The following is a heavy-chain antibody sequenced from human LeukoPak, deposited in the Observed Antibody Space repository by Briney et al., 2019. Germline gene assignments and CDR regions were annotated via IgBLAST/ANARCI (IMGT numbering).Heavy chain of an antibody. CDR2: IYYSGST. D-gene: IGHD3-3*01. CDR3: ARGSNYDFWSGSPYFDY. V-gene: IGHV4-61*01. J-gene: IGHJ4*02. Sequence: SETLSLTCTVSGGSVSSGSYYWSWIRQPPGKGLEWIGYIYYSGSTNYNPSLKSRVTISVDTSKNQFSLKLSPVTAADTAVYYCARGSNYDFWSGSPYFDYWGQGTLVTVSS. CDR1: GGSVSSGSYY.